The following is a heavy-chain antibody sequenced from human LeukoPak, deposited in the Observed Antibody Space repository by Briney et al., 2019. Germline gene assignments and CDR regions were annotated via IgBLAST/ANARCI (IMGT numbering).Heavy chain of an antibody. D-gene: IGHD3-16*01. J-gene: IGHJ2*01. Sequence: GRSLRLSCATSGFTYGDYAMRWVRHAPGKGLEWVTFIRGKAYGPATEYAASVKGRFTISRDDSKSIAYLQMNSLKAEDTAVYYCIRLGAYWYFDLWGRGTLVTVSS. CDR1: GFTYGDYA. V-gene: IGHV3-49*04. CDR3: IRLGAYWYFDL. CDR2: IRGKAYGPAT.